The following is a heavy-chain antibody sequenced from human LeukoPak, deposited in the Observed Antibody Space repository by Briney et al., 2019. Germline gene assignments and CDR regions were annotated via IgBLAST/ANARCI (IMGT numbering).Heavy chain of an antibody. CDR2: IWYDGSNK. V-gene: IGHV3-33*06. Sequence: GRSLRLSCAASGFTFSSYGMHWVRQAPGKGLEWVAVIWYDGSNKYYADSVKGRFTISRDNSKNTLYLQMNSLRAEDTALYYCAKGGEQVSHFDYWGQGTLVTVSS. CDR1: GFTFSSYG. D-gene: IGHD3-16*01. J-gene: IGHJ4*02. CDR3: AKGGEQVSHFDY.